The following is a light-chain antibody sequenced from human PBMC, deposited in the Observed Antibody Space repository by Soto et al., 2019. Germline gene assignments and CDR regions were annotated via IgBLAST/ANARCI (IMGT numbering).Light chain of an antibody. CDR2: GAS. J-gene: IGKJ1*01. CDR1: QSVSAN. CDR3: QQYSKWPQT. V-gene: IGKV3-15*01. Sequence: EIVMTQSPATLSVSPGERATLSCRASQSVSANLAWYQQKPGQAPRLLIYGASTRATGMPARFSGSGSGTEFTLTISSLQSEDFAVYYGQQYSKWPQTFGQGTKVDIK.